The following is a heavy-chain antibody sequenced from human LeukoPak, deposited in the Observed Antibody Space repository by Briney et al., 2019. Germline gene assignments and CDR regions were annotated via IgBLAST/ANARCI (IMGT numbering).Heavy chain of an antibody. CDR2: FDPEDAET. CDR3: TTGPLLVRGVIEYYYNDMDV. J-gene: IGHJ6*02. D-gene: IGHD3-10*01. CDR1: GYPLTELS. Sequence: ASVKVSCKVSGYPLTELSIHWVRQAPGKGLEWMGGFDPEDAETIYAQKFQGRVTITEDTSTDTAYMKLSSLRSEDTAVYYCTTGPLLVRGVIEYYYNDMDVWGQGTTVIVSS. V-gene: IGHV1-24*01.